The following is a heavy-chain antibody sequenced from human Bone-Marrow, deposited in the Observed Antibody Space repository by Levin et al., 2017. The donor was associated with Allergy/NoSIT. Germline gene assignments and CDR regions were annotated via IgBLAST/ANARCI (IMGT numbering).Heavy chain of an antibody. D-gene: IGHD6-13*01. CDR3: AREELDRGPYYFDY. Sequence: PSETLSLTCAVYGGSFSGYYWSWIRQPPGKGLEWIGEINHSGSTNYNPSLKSRVTISVDTSKNQFSLKLSSVTAADTAVYYCAREELDRGPYYFDYWGQGTLVTVSS. V-gene: IGHV4-34*01. CDR1: GGSFSGYY. CDR2: INHSGST. J-gene: IGHJ4*02.